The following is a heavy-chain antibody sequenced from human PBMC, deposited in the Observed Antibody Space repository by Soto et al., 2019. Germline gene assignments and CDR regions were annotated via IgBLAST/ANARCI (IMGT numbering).Heavy chain of an antibody. CDR2: VHNSGST. CDR1: GGSISSHY. Sequence: SETLSLTCTVSGGSISSHYWSWIRQPPGKRLEWIGYVHNSGSTNYNPSLKSRVTTAVDTSKNQFSLRLSSVTAADTAVYYCARDLWGYCGTDCYPLDVWGQGTTVTVSS. D-gene: IGHD2-21*02. V-gene: IGHV4-4*08. CDR3: ARDLWGYCGTDCYPLDV. J-gene: IGHJ6*02.